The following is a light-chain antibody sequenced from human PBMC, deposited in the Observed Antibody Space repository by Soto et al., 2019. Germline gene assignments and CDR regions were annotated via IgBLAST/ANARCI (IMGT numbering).Light chain of an antibody. J-gene: IGLJ2*01. CDR3: TSDSSSATSIL. V-gene: IGLV2-14*03. CDR1: SRDIGTYDY. CDR2: DVS. Sequence: QSALTQPASVSGSLGQSITIACTGSSRDIGTYDYVSWYQQHPGKAPKLIIYDVSRRPSGIPNRFSGSKFGNTASLTISGLQADDEADYHCTSDSSSATSILFGGGTKLTVL.